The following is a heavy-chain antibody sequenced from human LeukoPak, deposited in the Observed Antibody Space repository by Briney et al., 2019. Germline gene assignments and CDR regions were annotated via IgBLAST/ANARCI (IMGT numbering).Heavy chain of an antibody. CDR3: ARHGVTLILDWYFPL. V-gene: IGHV4-4*09. Sequence: PSETLSLTCSVSGGSISGYFWSWIRQPPGKELEWIGHMYISGSTNYNPSLKSRVTMSLDTSKSQFSLRLTSVTAADTAVYYCARHGVTLILDWYFPLWGRGTLVAVSS. J-gene: IGHJ2*01. CDR2: MYISGST. CDR1: GGSISGYF. D-gene: IGHD3-16*01.